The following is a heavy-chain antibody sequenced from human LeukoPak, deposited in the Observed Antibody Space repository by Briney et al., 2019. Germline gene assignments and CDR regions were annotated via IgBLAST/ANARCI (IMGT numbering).Heavy chain of an antibody. CDR2: FPSDGSRT. CDR3: ARVGDYGSGFDF. D-gene: IGHD3-10*01. Sequence: GGSLRLSCAASGFTFSSYWMHWVRQGPGKGLVWVSRFPSDGSRTTYADSVKGRFTISGDNAKNTLYLQMNSLRAEDTAVYYCARVGDYGSGFDFWGQGTLVTVSS. J-gene: IGHJ4*02. V-gene: IGHV3-74*01. CDR1: GFTFSSYW.